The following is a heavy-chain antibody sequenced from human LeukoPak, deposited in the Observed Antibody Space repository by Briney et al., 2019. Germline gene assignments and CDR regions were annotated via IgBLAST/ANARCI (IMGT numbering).Heavy chain of an antibody. CDR1: GGSISSHY. CDR3: ARLERRDLEYYYYYMDV. Sequence: SETLSLTCTVSGGSISSHYWSWIRQPPGKGLEWIGYIYYSGSTNYNPSLKSRVTISVDTSKNQFSLKLSSVTAADTAVYYCARLERRDLEYYYYYMDVWGKGTTVSVSS. V-gene: IGHV4-59*11. J-gene: IGHJ6*03. CDR2: IYYSGST. D-gene: IGHD1-1*01.